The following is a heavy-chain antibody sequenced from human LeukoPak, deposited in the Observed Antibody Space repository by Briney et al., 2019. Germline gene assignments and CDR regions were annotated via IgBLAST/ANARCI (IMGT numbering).Heavy chain of an antibody. CDR3: ARDGWFGDYNWFDP. D-gene: IGHD3-10*01. CDR2: ISSASNTI. Sequence: GGSLRLSCPPYTFTFSSNSMNWVRQAPGKGLEWVSYISSASNTIYYADSVKGRFTISRDNAKNSLYLQMNSLRAEDTAMSYCARDGWFGDYNWFDPWGQGTLVTVSS. CDR1: TFTFSSNS. J-gene: IGHJ5*02. V-gene: IGHV3-48*01.